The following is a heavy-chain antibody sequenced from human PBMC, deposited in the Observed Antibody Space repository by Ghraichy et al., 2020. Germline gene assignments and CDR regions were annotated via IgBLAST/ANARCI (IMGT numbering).Heavy chain of an antibody. J-gene: IGHJ4*02. CDR3: ARHTYSYGLTESDY. CDR1: GYSFTSYW. D-gene: IGHD5-18*01. CDR2: IYPGDSDT. V-gene: IGHV5-51*01. Sequence: GETLNISCKGSGYSFTSYWIGWVRQMPGKGLEWMGIIYPGDSDTRYSPSFQGQVTISADKSISTAYLQWSSLKASDTAMYYCARHTYSYGLTESDYWGQGTLVTVSS.